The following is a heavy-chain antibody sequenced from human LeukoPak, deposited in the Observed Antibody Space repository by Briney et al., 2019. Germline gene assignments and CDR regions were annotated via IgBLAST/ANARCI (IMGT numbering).Heavy chain of an antibody. CDR2: IYPGDSDT. CDR1: GYIFTSYW. D-gene: IGHD3-10*01. V-gene: IGHV5-51*01. CDR3: ARGGSGSEIDP. Sequence: GASLKICCQGSGYIFTSYWIGGGRQVPGKGLEWMGIIYPGDSDTRYSPSFQGQVTISADKSISTSSLQWSSLTASDTAMYYCARGGSGSEIDPWGQGTLVTVSS. J-gene: IGHJ5*02.